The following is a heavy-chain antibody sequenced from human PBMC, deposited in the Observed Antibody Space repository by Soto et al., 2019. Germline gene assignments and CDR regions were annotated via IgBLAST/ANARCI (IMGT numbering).Heavy chain of an antibody. CDR2: IYHSGST. V-gene: IGHV4-59*12. J-gene: IGHJ5*02. CDR1: GGSISGYY. CDR3: ARVWTTVTNWFDP. D-gene: IGHD4-17*01. Sequence: SETLSLTCTVSGGSISGYYWSWIRQPPGKGLEWIGEIYHSGSTNYNPSLKSRVTISVDKSKNQFSLKLSSVTAADTAVYYCARVWTTVTNWFDPWGQGTLVTVSS.